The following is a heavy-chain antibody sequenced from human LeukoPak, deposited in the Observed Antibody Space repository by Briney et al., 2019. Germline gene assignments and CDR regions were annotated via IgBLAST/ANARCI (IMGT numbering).Heavy chain of an antibody. D-gene: IGHD3-16*01. V-gene: IGHV3-74*01. Sequence: GGSLRLSCAASGFTFSSYWMHWVRQAPGKGLVWVSRLNSDGSTTIYADSVKGRFTISRDNAKSTLYLQMNSLRAEDTAVYYCARDGTGGAIPLDHWGQGTLVTVSS. J-gene: IGHJ4*02. CDR2: LNSDGSTT. CDR1: GFTFSSYW. CDR3: ARDGTGGAIPLDH.